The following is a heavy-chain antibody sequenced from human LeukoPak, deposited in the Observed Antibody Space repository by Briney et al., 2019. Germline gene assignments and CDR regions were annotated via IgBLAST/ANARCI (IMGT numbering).Heavy chain of an antibody. CDR1: GASFSDSY. Sequence: SETLSLTCAVYGASFSDSYWSWIRQSPAKGLEWIGEINNSGSTSYNPSLNSRVIMSVDRSKNQFSLRLTSVTAADTAVYYCARGRYGPRLGNWGQGTLVTVSS. J-gene: IGHJ4*02. CDR2: INNSGST. CDR3: ARGRYGPRLGN. D-gene: IGHD3-16*01. V-gene: IGHV4-34*01.